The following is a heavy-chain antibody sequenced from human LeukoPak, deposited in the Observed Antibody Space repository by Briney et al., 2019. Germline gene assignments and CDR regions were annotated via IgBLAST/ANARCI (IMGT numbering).Heavy chain of an antibody. Sequence: PGGSLRLSCAASGFTFSSYTMNWVRQAPGKGLEWVSSISSSSSYMYYADSVKGRFTISRDNAKNSLYLQMNSLRAEDTAVYYCAKSGAMITRLWPHFDYWGQGTLVTVSS. D-gene: IGHD3-16*01. V-gene: IGHV3-21*06. J-gene: IGHJ4*02. CDR1: GFTFSSYT. CDR2: ISSSSSYM. CDR3: AKSGAMITRLWPHFDY.